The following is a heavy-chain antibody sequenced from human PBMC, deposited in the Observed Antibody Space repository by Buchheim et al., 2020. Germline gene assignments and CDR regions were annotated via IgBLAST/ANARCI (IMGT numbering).Heavy chain of an antibody. D-gene: IGHD3-10*01. CDR3: ASPRYYYGSGSSNHYYYGMDV. J-gene: IGHJ6*02. Sequence: QVQLVQSGAEVKKPGASVKVSCKASGYTFTSYYMHWVRQAPGQGLEWMGIINPSGGSTSYAQKFQGRVTMTRDTSTSTVSMELSSLRSEDTAVYYCASPRYYYGSGSSNHYYYGMDVWGQGTT. V-gene: IGHV1-46*03. CDR2: INPSGGST. CDR1: GYTFTSYY.